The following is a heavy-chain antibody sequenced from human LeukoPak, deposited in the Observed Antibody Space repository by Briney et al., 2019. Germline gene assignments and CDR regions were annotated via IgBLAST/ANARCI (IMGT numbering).Heavy chain of an antibody. D-gene: IGHD3-22*01. CDR1: GGSFSGYY. J-gene: IGHJ4*02. CDR3: ALGLLLDY. V-gene: IGHV4-34*01. CDR2: IYYSRST. Sequence: PSETLSLTCAVYGGSFSGYYWSWIRQPPGKGLEWIGSIYYSRSTYYNPSLKSRVTISVDTSKNQFSLKLSSVTAADTAVYYCALGLLLDYWGQGTLVTVSS.